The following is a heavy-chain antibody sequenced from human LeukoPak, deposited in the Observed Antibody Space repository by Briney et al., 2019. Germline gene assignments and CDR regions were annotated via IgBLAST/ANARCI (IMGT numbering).Heavy chain of an antibody. CDR3: ARVDIVVVPAAMFDY. J-gene: IGHJ4*02. CDR1: GGSISSGGYY. D-gene: IGHD2-2*03. V-gene: IGHV4-30-2*01. Sequence: SETLSLTCTVSGGSISSGGYYWSWIRQPPGKGLEWIGYIYHSGSTYYNPSLKSRVTISVDTSKNQFSLKLSFVTAEDTAVYYCARVDIVVVPAAMFDYWGQGTLVTVSS. CDR2: IYHSGST.